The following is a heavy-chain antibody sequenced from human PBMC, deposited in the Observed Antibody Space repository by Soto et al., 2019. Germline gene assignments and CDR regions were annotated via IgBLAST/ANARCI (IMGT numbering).Heavy chain of an antibody. CDR2: IFHIGST. CDR1: GGSINSGDYY. V-gene: IGHV4-30-4*01. CDR3: ARDRYYGSGTYYNFYSGMDV. Sequence: SETLSLTCTASGGSINSGDYYWTWVRQPPGKGLEWIGNIFHIGSTYYTPSLQSRVTISLDTSKNHFSLKLSSVTPADTAVYYCARDRYYGSGTYYNFYSGMDVWGQGTTVTVSS. D-gene: IGHD3-10*01. J-gene: IGHJ6*02.